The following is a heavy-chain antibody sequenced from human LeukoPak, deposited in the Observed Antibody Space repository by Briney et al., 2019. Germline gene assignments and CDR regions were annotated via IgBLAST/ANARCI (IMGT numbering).Heavy chain of an antibody. D-gene: IGHD6-13*01. CDR2: TYYRSKWYD. J-gene: IGHJ3*02. CDR3: AREGEHQLAYDAFDT. CDR1: GDSVSSNSVA. Sequence: SQTLSLTCAISGDSVSSNSVAWNWIRQSPSRGLEWLGRTYYRSKWYDDYAVSVASRIIINPDTSKNQFSLQLNSVTPEDTAVYYCAREGEHQLAYDAFDTWGQGTMVTVSS. V-gene: IGHV6-1*01.